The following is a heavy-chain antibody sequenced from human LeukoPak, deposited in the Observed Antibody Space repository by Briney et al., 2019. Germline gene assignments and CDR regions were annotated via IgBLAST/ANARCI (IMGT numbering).Heavy chain of an antibody. CDR3: ARPVPSRLGWFDP. Sequence: SETLSLTCTVSGGSISSSSYYWGWIRQPPGKGLEWIGSIDYSGNTYYNPSLKSRVTISGDTSKNQFSLKLRSVTAADTAVYYCARPVPSRLGWFDPWGQGTLVTVSS. CDR2: IDYSGNT. V-gene: IGHV4-39*01. J-gene: IGHJ5*02. CDR1: GGSISSSSYY. D-gene: IGHD1-1*01.